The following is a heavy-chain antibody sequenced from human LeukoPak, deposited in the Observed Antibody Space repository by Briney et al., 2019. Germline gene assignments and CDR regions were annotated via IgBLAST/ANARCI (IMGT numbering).Heavy chain of an antibody. D-gene: IGHD5-18*01. J-gene: IGHJ4*02. CDR3: ARNGYSYGFSHDY. V-gene: IGHV4-34*01. CDR2: INHSGST. Sequence: PSETLSLTCAVYGGSFSGYYWSWIRQPPGKGLEWIGEINHSGSTNYNPSLKSRVTISVDTSKNQFSLKLSSVTAADTAVYYCARNGYSYGFSHDYWGQGTLVTVSS. CDR1: GGSFSGYY.